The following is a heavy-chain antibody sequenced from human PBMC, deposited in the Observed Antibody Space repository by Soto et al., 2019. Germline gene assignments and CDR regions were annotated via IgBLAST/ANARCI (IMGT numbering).Heavy chain of an antibody. J-gene: IGHJ4*02. V-gene: IGHV4-39*01. Sequence: SETLSLTCTVSGVSISNSSYYWGWIRRPPGKGLEWIGTIYYSGITYYNPSLKSLVTISVDTSKNQFSLKLTSVTAADTAVYYCARHGSNWGQGTLVTVSS. CDR2: IYYSGIT. CDR3: ARHGSN. CDR1: GVSISNSSYY.